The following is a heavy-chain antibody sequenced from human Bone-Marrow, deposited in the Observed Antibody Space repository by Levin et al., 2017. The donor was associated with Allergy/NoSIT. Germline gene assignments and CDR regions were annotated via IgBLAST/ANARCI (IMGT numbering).Heavy chain of an antibody. CDR2: ISSSSSTI. CDR1: GFTFSSYS. D-gene: IGHD3-10*01. Sequence: GGSLRLSCAASGFTFSSYSMNWVRQAPGKGLEWVSYISSSSSTIYYADSVKGRFTISRDNAKNSLYLQMNSLRAEDTAVYYCARDQWFEYYMDVWGKGTTVTVSS. J-gene: IGHJ6*03. CDR3: ARDQWFEYYMDV. V-gene: IGHV3-48*01.